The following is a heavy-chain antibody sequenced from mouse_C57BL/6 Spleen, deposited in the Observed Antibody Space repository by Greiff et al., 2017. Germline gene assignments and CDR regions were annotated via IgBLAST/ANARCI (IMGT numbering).Heavy chain of an antibody. J-gene: IGHJ2*01. Sequence: VQLQQSGPELVKPGASVKISCKASGYAFSSSWMNWVKQRPGKGLEWIGRIYPGDGDTNYNGKFKGKATLTADKSSSTAYMQLSSLTSEDSAVYFCARLYYYGSSYGGVFDYWGQGTTLTVSS. CDR2: IYPGDGDT. D-gene: IGHD1-1*01. CDR1: GYAFSSSW. CDR3: ARLYYYGSSYGGVFDY. V-gene: IGHV1-82*01.